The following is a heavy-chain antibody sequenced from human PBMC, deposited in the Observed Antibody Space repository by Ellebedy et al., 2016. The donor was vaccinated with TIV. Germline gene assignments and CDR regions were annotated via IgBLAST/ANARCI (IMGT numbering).Heavy chain of an antibody. J-gene: IGHJ4*02. Sequence: SETLSLTCTVSGGSISSYYWSWIRQPPGKGLEWIGYIYYSGSTNYNPSLKSRVTISVDTSKNQFSLKLSSVTAADTAVYYCARSPPQGGDYFDYWGQGTLVTVSS. D-gene: IGHD3-16*01. CDR2: IYYSGST. CDR1: GGSISSYY. V-gene: IGHV4-59*08. CDR3: ARSPPQGGDYFDY.